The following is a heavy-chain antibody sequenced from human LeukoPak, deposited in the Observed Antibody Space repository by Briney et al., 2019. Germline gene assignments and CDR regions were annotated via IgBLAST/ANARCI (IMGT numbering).Heavy chain of an antibody. D-gene: IGHD4-17*01. V-gene: IGHV3-30*02. Sequence: GGSLRLSCAASGFTFSSYGMHWVRQAPGKGLEWVAFIRYDGSNKYYADSVKGRFTISRDSSKNTLYLQMNSLRAEDTAVYYCAKDSHDYGVYGGAFDIWGQGTMVTVSS. CDR3: AKDSHDYGVYGGAFDI. CDR1: GFTFSSYG. J-gene: IGHJ3*02. CDR2: IRYDGSNK.